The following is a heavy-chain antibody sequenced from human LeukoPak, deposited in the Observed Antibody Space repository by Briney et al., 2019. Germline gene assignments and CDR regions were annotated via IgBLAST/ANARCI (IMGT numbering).Heavy chain of an antibody. Sequence: SETLSLTCTVSGGSISSSSYYWGWIRQPPGKGLEWIGSIYYSGSTYYNPSLKSRVTISVDTSKNQFSLKLSSVTAADTAVYYCARKSGSYPLHYFDYWGQGTLVTVSS. CDR1: GGSISSSSYY. CDR2: IYYSGST. CDR3: ARKSGSYPLHYFDY. D-gene: IGHD1-26*01. J-gene: IGHJ4*02. V-gene: IGHV4-39*07.